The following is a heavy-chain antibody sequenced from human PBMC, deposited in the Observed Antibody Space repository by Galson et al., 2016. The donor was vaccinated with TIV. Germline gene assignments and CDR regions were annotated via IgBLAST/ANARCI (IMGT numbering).Heavy chain of an antibody. Sequence: DYALSVKSRITINPDTSKNQFSLQLNSMTPEDTAVYYCARDRTLPGYYYNGMDVWGQGTTVTVSS. V-gene: IGHV6-1*01. CDR3: ARDRTLPGYYYNGMDV. D-gene: IGHD1/OR15-1a*01. J-gene: IGHJ6*02.